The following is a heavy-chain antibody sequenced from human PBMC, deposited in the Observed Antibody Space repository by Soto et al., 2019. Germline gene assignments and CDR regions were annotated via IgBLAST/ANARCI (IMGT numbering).Heavy chain of an antibody. V-gene: IGHV3-9*01. J-gene: IGHJ4*02. CDR3: AKDTRAKGVIVVVPAASL. CDR2: ISWNSGSI. D-gene: IGHD2-2*01. CDR1: GFTFDDYA. Sequence: GGSLRLSCAASGFTFDDYAMHWVRQAPGKGLEWVSGISWNSGSIGYADSVKGRFTISRDNAKNSLYLQMNSLRAEDTALYYCAKDTRAKGVIVVVPAASLWGQGTLVTVSS.